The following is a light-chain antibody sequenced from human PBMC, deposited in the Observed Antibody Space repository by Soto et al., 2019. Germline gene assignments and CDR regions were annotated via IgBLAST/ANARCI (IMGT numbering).Light chain of an antibody. J-gene: IGLJ1*01. CDR3: SSYTSSRTLV. V-gene: IGLV2-14*01. CDR2: EVF. Sequence: QSVLTQPASVSGSPGQSITISCTGTSSDVGGYDYVSWYQQHPGIAPKVMIYEVFNRPSGVSIRFSGSKSGNTASLTISGLLAEDEADYYCSSYTSSRTLVFGTGTKVTVL. CDR1: SSDVGGYDY.